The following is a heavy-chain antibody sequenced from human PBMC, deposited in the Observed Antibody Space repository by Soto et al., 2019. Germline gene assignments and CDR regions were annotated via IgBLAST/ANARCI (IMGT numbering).Heavy chain of an antibody. Sequence: PSETLPLTCTVSGGSISSGGYYWSWIRQHPGKGLEWIGYIYYSGSTYYNPSLKSRVTISVDTSKNQFSLKLSSVTAADTAVYYCARDPDPKGYSGYYYYGMDVWGQGTTVTVSS. CDR1: GGSISSGGYY. D-gene: IGHD5-12*01. CDR2: IYYSGST. V-gene: IGHV4-31*03. J-gene: IGHJ6*02. CDR3: ARDPDPKGYSGYYYYGMDV.